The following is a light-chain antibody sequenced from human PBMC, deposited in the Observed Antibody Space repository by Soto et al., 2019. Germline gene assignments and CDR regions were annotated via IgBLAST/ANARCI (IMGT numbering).Light chain of an antibody. CDR2: GAS. J-gene: IGKJ2*01. CDR1: QSVGND. V-gene: IGKV3-11*01. CDR3: QQRGRWPRT. Sequence: EVVLTQSPATLSLSPGEGATLSCRASQSVGNDLAWFQQKPGQAPRLLVYGASNRATGIPARFSGSGSGTDFALTISSLEPEDFAVYYCQQRGRWPRTFGQGTRLEIK.